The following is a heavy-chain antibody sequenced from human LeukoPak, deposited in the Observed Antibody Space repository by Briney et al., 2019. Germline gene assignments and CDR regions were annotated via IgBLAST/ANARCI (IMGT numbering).Heavy chain of an antibody. D-gene: IGHD2-2*01. CDR1: GFTFGDYA. CDR2: IRSKAYGGTT. J-gene: IGHJ4*02. V-gene: IGHV3-49*04. CDR3: TRDDGSRDIVVVPAAMQPTGFDY. Sequence: PGGSLRLSCTASGFTFGDYAMSWVRQAPGKGLEWVGFIRSKAYGGTTEYAASVKGRFTISRDDSKSIAYLQMNSLKTEDTAVYYCTRDDGSRDIVVVPAAMQPTGFDYWGQGTLVTVSS.